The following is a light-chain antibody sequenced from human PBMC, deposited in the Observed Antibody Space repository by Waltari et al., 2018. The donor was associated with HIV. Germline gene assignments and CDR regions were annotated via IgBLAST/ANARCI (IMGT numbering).Light chain of an antibody. CDR2: GNN. V-gene: IGLV1-40*01. Sequence: QSLLPPPPPLSGAPGPRVPISCTGSKSNIRAGYAVHWYQQVPGTAPKLPIYGNNNRPSGVPERFAGAKSDTSASLAITGLQAEDEADYYCQSWDDSLSGYVFGTGSKVTVL. CDR1: KSNIRAGYA. J-gene: IGLJ1*01. CDR3: QSWDDSLSGYV.